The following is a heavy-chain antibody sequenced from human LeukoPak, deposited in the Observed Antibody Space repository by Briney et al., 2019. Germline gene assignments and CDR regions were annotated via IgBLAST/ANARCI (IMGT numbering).Heavy chain of an antibody. CDR2: IHYSGSV. CDR1: GGSFSGYY. V-gene: IGHV4-34*01. D-gene: IGHD3-10*01. CDR3: ARGQWFRAF. J-gene: IGHJ4*02. Sequence: SETLTLTCAVYGGSFSGYYWTWIRQPPGKGLEWIGEIHYSGSVTYNPSLETRVTISVDTSKNQFSLRINSVTAADTAVYYCARGQWFRAFWSRGTPVTVSS.